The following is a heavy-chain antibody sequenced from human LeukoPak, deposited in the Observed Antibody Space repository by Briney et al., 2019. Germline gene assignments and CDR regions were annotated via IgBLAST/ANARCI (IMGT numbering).Heavy chain of an antibody. CDR3: ARDEYALVGFDP. Sequence: EAGGSLRLSCAASGFTFSSYSMNWVRQAPGKGLEWVSSISSSSSYIYYADSVKGRFTISRDNAKNSLYLQMNSLRAEDTAVYYCARDEYALVGFDPWGQGTLVTVSS. D-gene: IGHD6-13*01. V-gene: IGHV3-21*01. CDR2: ISSSSSYI. J-gene: IGHJ5*02. CDR1: GFTFSSYS.